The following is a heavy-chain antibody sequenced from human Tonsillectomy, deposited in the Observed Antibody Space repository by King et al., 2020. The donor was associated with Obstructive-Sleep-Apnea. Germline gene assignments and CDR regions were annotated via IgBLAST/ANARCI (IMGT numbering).Heavy chain of an antibody. J-gene: IGHJ4*02. Sequence: QLQLQESGPGLVKPSGTLSLTCAVSGGSLSSSDWWSGVRQPPGKGLEWIAGIYPSGRTNYNPSLKSRITISIDKSKNQFSLKLNSVLAADTAVYYCALGNGSGYNGWGQGTLVTVSS. D-gene: IGHD3-22*01. CDR2: IYPSGRT. CDR1: GGSLSSSDW. CDR3: ALGNGSGYNG. V-gene: IGHV4-4*02.